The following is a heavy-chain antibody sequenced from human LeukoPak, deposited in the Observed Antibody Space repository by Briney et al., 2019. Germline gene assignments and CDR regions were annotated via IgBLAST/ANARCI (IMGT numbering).Heavy chain of an antibody. CDR2: ISGSGGST. J-gene: IGHJ3*02. Sequence: GGSLRLSCAASGFTFSSYAMSWVRQAPGKGLEWVSAISGSGGSTYYADSVKGRFTISRDNSKNTLYLQMNSLRAEDTAVYYCAKEAIVVVITTSDAFDIWGQGTMVTVSS. CDR3: AKEAIVVVITTSDAFDI. V-gene: IGHV3-23*01. D-gene: IGHD3-22*01. CDR1: GFTFSSYA.